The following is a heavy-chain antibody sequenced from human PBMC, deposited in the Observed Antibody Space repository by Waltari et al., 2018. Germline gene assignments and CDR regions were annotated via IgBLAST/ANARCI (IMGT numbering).Heavy chain of an antibody. CDR2: IYYTGST. D-gene: IGHD1-1*01. Sequence: QVQLQESGPGLGKPSETLSLTCTVSGGSPTNYYWRWIRQPPGKRLEWLGYIYYTGSTNYNPSLKSRVTISVDTSKNQFSLKLTSVTAADSAVYYCARVDDWNALEYCGPGTLVTVSS. J-gene: IGHJ4*02. CDR3: ARVDDWNALEY. CDR1: GGSPTNYY. V-gene: IGHV4-59*01.